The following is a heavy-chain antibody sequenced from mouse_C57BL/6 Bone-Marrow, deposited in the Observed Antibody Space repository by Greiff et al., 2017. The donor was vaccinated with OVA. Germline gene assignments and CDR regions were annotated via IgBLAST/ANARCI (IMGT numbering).Heavy chain of an antibody. CDR3: VRHGYYGTLCDY. V-gene: IGHV10-1*01. CDR1: GFSFNTYA. J-gene: IGHJ2*01. D-gene: IGHD1-1*01. Sequence: EVKLVESGGGLVQPKGSLKLSCAASGFSFNTYAMNWVRQAPGKGLEWVARIRSKSNNYATYYADSVKDRFTISRDDSESMLYLQMNNLKTEDTAMYYCVRHGYYGTLCDYWGQGTTLTVSS. CDR2: IRSKSNNYAT.